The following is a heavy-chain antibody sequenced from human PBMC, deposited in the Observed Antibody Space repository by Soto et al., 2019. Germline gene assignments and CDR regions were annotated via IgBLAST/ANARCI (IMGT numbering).Heavy chain of an antibody. Sequence: LRLSCAASGFMFSAYTMNWVRQAPGKGLEWLSSISDDSSYIDYADSLRGRFTVSRDNARNSLYLQIDSLGVEDAAVYYCATPYYFNHWGPGTLVTVSS. V-gene: IGHV3-21*06. J-gene: IGHJ1*01. CDR2: ISDDSSYI. CDR3: ATPYYFNH. D-gene: IGHD3-16*01. CDR1: GFMFSAYT.